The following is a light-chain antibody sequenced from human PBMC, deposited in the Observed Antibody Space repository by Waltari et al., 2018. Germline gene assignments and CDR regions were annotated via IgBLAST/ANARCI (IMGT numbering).Light chain of an antibody. Sequence: EIVLTQSPATLSLSQGERAPPPCRASQSVSSYLAWYQQKPGQAPRLLIYDASNRATGIPARFSGSGSGTDFTLTISSLEPEDFAVYYCQQRSNWPPLTFGGGTKVEIK. CDR1: QSVSSY. CDR3: QQRSNWPPLT. CDR2: DAS. V-gene: IGKV3-11*01. J-gene: IGKJ4*01.